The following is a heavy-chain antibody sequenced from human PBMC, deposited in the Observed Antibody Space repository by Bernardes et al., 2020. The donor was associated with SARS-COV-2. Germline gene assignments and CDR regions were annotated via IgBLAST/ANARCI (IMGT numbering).Heavy chain of an antibody. V-gene: IGHV3-74*01. CDR1: GFTFSTYW. J-gene: IGHJ4*02. Sequence: GGSLRLSCAASGFTFSTYWMHWVRQAPGEGLVWVSRVNPDGTNTDYAESVKGRFTISRDNAKNTLYLQMNSLRPEDTALYYCTKVAQKAESDYWGQGTLVTVSS. CDR2: VNPDGTNT. CDR3: TKVAQKAESDY.